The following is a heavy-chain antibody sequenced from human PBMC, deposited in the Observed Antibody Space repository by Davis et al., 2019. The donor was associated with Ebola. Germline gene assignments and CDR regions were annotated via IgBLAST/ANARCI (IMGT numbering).Heavy chain of an antibody. J-gene: IGHJ4*02. CDR2: IYYSGSS. D-gene: IGHD2-15*01. CDR3: ARGRGWVAAYFDY. V-gene: IGHV4-59*11. Sequence: GSLRLSCSVSGASIRSHYWSWIRQSPGKGLEWIGEIYYSGSSSYNPSLKSRVTISLDTSKTQFSLKVSSVTAADTAVYYCARGRGWVAAYFDYWGQGTLVTVSS. CDR1: GASIRSHY.